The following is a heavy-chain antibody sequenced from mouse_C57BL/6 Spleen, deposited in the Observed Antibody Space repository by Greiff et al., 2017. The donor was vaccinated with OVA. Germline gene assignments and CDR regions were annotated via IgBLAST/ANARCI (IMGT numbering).Heavy chain of an antibody. CDR1: GYAFSSSW. CDR3: ARWITTVVATDWYFDV. V-gene: IGHV1-82*01. CDR2: IYPGDGDT. D-gene: IGHD1-1*01. J-gene: IGHJ1*03. Sequence: QVQLQQSGPELVKPGASVKISCKASGYAFSSSWMNWVKQRPGKGLEWIGRIYPGDGDTNYNGKFKGKATLTADKSSSTAYMQLSSLTSEDSAVYFCARWITTVVATDWYFDVWGTGTTVTVSS.